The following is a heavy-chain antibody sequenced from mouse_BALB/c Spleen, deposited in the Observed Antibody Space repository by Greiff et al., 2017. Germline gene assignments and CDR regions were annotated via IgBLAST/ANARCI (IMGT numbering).Heavy chain of an antibody. CDR2: INPSSGYT. CDR3: ARDDGYPLAY. Sequence: VKLQQSGAELARPGASVKMSCKASGYTFTSYTMHWVNQRPGQGLEWIGYINPSSGYTNYNQKFKDKATLTADKSSSTAYMQLSSLTSEDSAVYYCARDDGYPLAYWGQGTLVTVSA. D-gene: IGHD2-3*01. J-gene: IGHJ3*01. V-gene: IGHV1-4*01. CDR1: GYTFTSYT.